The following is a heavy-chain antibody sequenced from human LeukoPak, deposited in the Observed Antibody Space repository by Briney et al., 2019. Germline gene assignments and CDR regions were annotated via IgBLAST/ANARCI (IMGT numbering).Heavy chain of an antibody. CDR2: INPNSGGT. CDR1: GYTFTGYY. J-gene: IGHJ4*02. V-gene: IGHV1-2*02. CDR3: ARVPFTWAAARFSFFDY. D-gene: IGHD6-13*01. Sequence: ASVKVSCKASGYTFTGYYMHWVRQAPGQGLEWMGWINPNSGGTNYAQKFQGRVTMTRDTSISTAYMELSRLRSDDTAVYYCARVPFTWAAARFSFFDYWGQGTLVTVSS.